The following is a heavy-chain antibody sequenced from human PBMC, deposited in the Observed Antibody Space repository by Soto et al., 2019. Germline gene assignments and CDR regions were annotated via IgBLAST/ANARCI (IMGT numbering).Heavy chain of an antibody. CDR3: AKVGVINWFDP. V-gene: IGHV4-31*03. CDR2: IYYSGST. D-gene: IGHD3-16*01. Sequence: SETLSLTCTVSGSSISSGGYYWSWIRKHPGEGLEWIGYIYYSGSTYYNPSLKSRVTISVDTSKNQCSLKLSSVTARDTAVYYCAKVGVINWFDPWGQGILVSV. J-gene: IGHJ5*02. CDR1: GSSISSGGYY.